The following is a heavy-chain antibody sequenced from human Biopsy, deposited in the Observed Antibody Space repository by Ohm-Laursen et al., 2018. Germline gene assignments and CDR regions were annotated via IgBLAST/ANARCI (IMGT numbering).Heavy chain of an antibody. CDR1: GFTFSSYS. CDR3: ARDSRRTAREGGMDV. D-gene: IGHD6-6*01. V-gene: IGHV3-21*01. Sequence: SLRLSCTASGFTFSSYSMNWVRQAPGKGLELISYISETSSHIYDADSVKGRFTVARDNAKNSLYLQLNSLRAEDTAVYYCARDSRRTAREGGMDVWGQGTTVTVSS. J-gene: IGHJ6*02. CDR2: ISETSSHI.